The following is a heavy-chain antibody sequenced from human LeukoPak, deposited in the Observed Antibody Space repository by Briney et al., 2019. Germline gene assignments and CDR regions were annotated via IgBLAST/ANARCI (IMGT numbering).Heavy chain of an antibody. CDR3: ARLQSVPAAGGCWFDP. D-gene: IGHD2-2*01. V-gene: IGHV4-39*01. CDR2: LYYSGST. CDR1: GDSISSNTYY. Sequence: SETLSLTCTVSGDSISSNTYYWGWIRQPPGKGLEWIGSLYYSGSTYNNPSLKSRVTISVDTSKNQFSLKLSSVTAADTAVYYCARLQSVPAAGGCWFDPWGQGTLVTVSS. J-gene: IGHJ5*02.